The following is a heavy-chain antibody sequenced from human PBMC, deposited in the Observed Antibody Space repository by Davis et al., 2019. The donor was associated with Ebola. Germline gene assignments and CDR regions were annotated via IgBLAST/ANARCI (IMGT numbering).Heavy chain of an antibody. D-gene: IGHD5-12*01. V-gene: IGHV3-23*01. CDR2: ISGSGGST. CDR1: GFTFSSYA. J-gene: IGHJ4*02. Sequence: GESLKISCAASGFTFSSYAMSWVRQAPGKGLEWVSAISGSGGSTYYADSVKGRFTISRDNSKNTLYLQMNSLRAEDTAVYYCAKDLRGYSGYGLFDYWGQGTLVTVSS. CDR3: AKDLRGYSGYGLFDY.